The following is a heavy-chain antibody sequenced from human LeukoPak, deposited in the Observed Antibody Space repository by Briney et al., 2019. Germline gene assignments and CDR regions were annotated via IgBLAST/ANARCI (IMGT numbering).Heavy chain of an antibody. Sequence: PGGSLRPSCAASGFTFSSYAMSWVRQAPGKGLGWVSAISGSGGSTYYADSVKGRFTISRDNSKNTLYLQMNSLRAEDTAVYYCAKDPITMIVSGHPGGDYWGQGTLVTVSS. V-gene: IGHV3-23*01. CDR2: ISGSGGST. CDR1: GFTFSSYA. D-gene: IGHD3-22*01. CDR3: AKDPITMIVSGHPGGDY. J-gene: IGHJ4*02.